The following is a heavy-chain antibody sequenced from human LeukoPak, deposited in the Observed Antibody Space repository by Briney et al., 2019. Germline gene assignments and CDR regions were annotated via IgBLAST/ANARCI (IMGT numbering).Heavy chain of an antibody. Sequence: PGGSLRLSCAASGFTFSNYAMSWVRQAPGKGQEWVSGISGRGGRTYYADSVKGRLTISRDNSKNTLYLQMDSLRAEDTAVYYCAKVGIRISLIVVVFTTADDWYFDLWGRGTLVTVSS. V-gene: IGHV3-23*01. D-gene: IGHD3-22*01. CDR2: ISGRGGRT. J-gene: IGHJ2*01. CDR1: GFTFSNYA. CDR3: AKVGIRISLIVVVFTTADDWYFDL.